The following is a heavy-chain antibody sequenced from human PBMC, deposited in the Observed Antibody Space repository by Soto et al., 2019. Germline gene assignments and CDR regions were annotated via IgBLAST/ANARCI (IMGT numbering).Heavy chain of an antibody. CDR2: ISGSSRYT. CDR1: GFNFSDHY. D-gene: IGHD6-19*01. J-gene: IGHJ4*02. V-gene: IGHV3-11*06. Sequence: GGSLRLSCAASGFNFSDHYMNWIRRAPGKGLEWVSYISGSSRYTNFAGSVKGRFTISRDNAKNSLYLQMNSLRVEDTAVYYCARHTSGWHYYDYWGQGTPVTVSS. CDR3: ARHTSGWHYYDY.